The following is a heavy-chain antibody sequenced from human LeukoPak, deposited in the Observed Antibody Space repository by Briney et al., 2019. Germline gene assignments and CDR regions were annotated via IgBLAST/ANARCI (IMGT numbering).Heavy chain of an antibody. CDR3: ASGGRYSVSYSVVDY. D-gene: IGHD1-26*01. J-gene: IGHJ4*02. CDR2: IYSGGTT. V-gene: IGHV3-53*01. Sequence: SGGSLRLSCATSGFTVSSNYMSWVRQAPGRGLEWVSVIYSGGTTYYADSVKGRFTVSRDSSKNTLYLQMNSLRAEDTAVYHCASGGRYSVSYSVVDYWGQGTLVTVSS. CDR1: GFTVSSNY.